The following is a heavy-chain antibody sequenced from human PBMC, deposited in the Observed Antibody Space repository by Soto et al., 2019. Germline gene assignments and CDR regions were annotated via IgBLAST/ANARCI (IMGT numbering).Heavy chain of an antibody. V-gene: IGHV1-18*01. CDR1: GYTFTRYG. Sequence: QVQLVQSGAEVKNPGASVKVSCKASGYTFTRYGIGWARQAPGQGLGWMGWINTDNGNTNYAQNVQGRVTLTTDASTSSAYMELRSLRSNDTAIYYCAMVDVYVTPSPQDVWGQGTTVIVSS. CDR2: INTDNGNT. J-gene: IGHJ6*02. D-gene: IGHD3-16*01. CDR3: AMVDVYVTPSPQDV.